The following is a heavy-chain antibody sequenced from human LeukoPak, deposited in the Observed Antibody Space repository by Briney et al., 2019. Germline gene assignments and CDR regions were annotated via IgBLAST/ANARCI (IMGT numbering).Heavy chain of an antibody. CDR3: ARGREIVGPNTPPYYYYYMDV. J-gene: IGHJ6*03. CDR2: IIPIFGTA. D-gene: IGHD1-26*01. V-gene: IGHV1-69*13. CDR1: GGTFSSYA. Sequence: ASVKVSCKASGGTFSSYAISWVRQAPGQGLEWMGGIIPIFGTANYAQKFQGRVTITADESTSTAYMELSSLRSEDTAVYYCARGREIVGPNTPPYYYYYMDVWGKGTTVTISS.